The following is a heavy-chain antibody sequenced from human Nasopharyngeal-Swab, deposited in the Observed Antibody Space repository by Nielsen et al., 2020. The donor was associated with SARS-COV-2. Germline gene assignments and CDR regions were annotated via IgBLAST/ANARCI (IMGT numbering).Heavy chain of an antibody. CDR3: ARGVPITLVGVVSSGGNQFDP. J-gene: IGHJ5*02. Sequence: GSLRLSCAVSGGSVSSSNWWSWVRQPPRKGLEWFGEIYHSGSTNYNPSLKSRVTISVDKSKNQFSLKLSSVTAADTAVYYCARGVPITLVGVVSSGGNQFDPWGQGTLVTVSS. CDR1: GGSVSSSNW. D-gene: IGHD3-3*01. CDR2: IYHSGST. V-gene: IGHV4-4*02.